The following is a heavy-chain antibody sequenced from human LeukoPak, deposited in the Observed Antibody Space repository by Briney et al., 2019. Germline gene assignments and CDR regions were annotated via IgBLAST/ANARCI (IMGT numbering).Heavy chain of an antibody. CDR3: AREQSYSEEIVVVNPPFDY. CDR1: GFTFSSYG. CDR2: ISNSGTYI. D-gene: IGHD2-21*01. Sequence: PGGSLRLSCAASGFTFSSYGMNWVRQAPGKGLEWVSSISNSGTYIYFADSVKGRFTISRDNAKNSLYLQMNSLRAEDTALYYCAREQSYSEEIVVVNPPFDYWGQGTLVTVSS. J-gene: IGHJ4*02. V-gene: IGHV3-21*01.